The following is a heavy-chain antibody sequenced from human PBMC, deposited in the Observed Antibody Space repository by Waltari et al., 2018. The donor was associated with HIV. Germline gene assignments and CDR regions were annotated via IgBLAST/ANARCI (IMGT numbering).Heavy chain of an antibody. V-gene: IGHV3-7*01. Sequence: QPGGSLRLSCAASGFTFSSYWMSWVRQAPGKGLEWVANIKQDGSEKYYVDSVKGRFTISRDNAKNSLYLQMNSLRAEDTAVYYCARGRRVPAAMGNWFDPWGQGTLVTVSS. CDR1: GFTFSSYW. CDR2: IKQDGSEK. D-gene: IGHD2-2*01. J-gene: IGHJ5*02. CDR3: ARGRRVPAAMGNWFDP.